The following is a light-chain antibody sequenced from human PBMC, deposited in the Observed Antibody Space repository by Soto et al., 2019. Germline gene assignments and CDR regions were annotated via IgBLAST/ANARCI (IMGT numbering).Light chain of an antibody. CDR2: GAS. J-gene: IGKJ4*01. V-gene: IGKV3-15*01. Sequence: EIVMTQSPATLSVSPGERATLSCRASQSVSSNLAWYQQKPGQAPRRLIYGASTRATGIPARFSGSWSGTEFTLTISSLQSEDFAVYYCQQYNNWPPLTFGGGTKVEIK. CDR3: QQYNNWPPLT. CDR1: QSVSSN.